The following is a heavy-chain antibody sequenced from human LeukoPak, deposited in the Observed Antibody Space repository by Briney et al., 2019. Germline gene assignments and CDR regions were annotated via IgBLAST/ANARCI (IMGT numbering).Heavy chain of an antibody. CDR3: ARDSSSWPPVNLFSDY. Sequence: GGSLRLSCAASGFTFSSYWMSWVRQAPGKGLEWVANIKQDGSEKYYVDSVKGRFTISRDNAKNSLYLQMNSLRAEDTAVHHCARDSSSWPPVNLFSDYWGQGTLVTVSS. CDR2: IKQDGSEK. V-gene: IGHV3-7*01. CDR1: GFTFSSYW. D-gene: IGHD6-13*01. J-gene: IGHJ4*02.